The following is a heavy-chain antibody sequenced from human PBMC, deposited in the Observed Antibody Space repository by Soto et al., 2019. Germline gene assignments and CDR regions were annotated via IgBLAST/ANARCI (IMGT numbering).Heavy chain of an antibody. V-gene: IGHV3-30*18. D-gene: IGHD6-6*01. CDR2: ISYDGSNK. CDR3: ANEYSSSIGVY. CDR1: GFTFSSYG. J-gene: IGHJ4*02. Sequence: GGSLRLSCAASGFTFSSYGMHWVRQAPGKGLEWVAVISYDGSNKYYADSVKGRFTISRDNSKNTLYLQMNSLRAEDTAVYYCANEYSSSIGVYWGQGTLVTVSS.